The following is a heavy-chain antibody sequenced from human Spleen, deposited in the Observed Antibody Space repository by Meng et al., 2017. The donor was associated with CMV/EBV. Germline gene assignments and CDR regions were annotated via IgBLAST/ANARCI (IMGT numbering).Heavy chain of an antibody. J-gene: IGHJ4*02. V-gene: IGHV4-59*01. CDR3: ARAASSETDFWSGYDFDY. CDR1: GGSINNYY. Sequence: SETLSLTCTVSGGSINNYYWSWIRQSPGRGLEWIGQMYYSGRSNYNPSLKSRVTISVDTSKNQFSLKLSSVTAADTAVYYCARAASSETDFWSGYDFDYWGQGTLVTVSS. D-gene: IGHD3-3*01. CDR2: MYYSGRS.